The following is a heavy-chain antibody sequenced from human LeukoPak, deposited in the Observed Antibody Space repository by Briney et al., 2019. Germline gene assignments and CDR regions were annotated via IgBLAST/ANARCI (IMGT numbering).Heavy chain of an antibody. Sequence: GGSLRLSCAASGFTFSSHAMHWVRQAPGKGLEWVAVISYDGSNKYYADSVKGRFTISRDNSKNTLYLQMNSLRAEDTAVYYCARDVRKQGLWSWGQGTLVTVSS. V-gene: IGHV3-30*04. D-gene: IGHD2-21*01. CDR1: GFTFSSHA. CDR3: ARDVRKQGLWS. J-gene: IGHJ4*02. CDR2: ISYDGSNK.